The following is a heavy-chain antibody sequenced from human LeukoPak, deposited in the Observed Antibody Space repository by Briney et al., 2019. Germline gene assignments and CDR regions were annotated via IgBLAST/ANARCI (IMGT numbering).Heavy chain of an antibody. V-gene: IGHV3-23*01. CDR3: AKGQGGSSRRAYFDY. CDR1: GFTFSSYG. Sequence: GGSLRLSCAASGFTFSSYGMHWVRQAPGKGLEWVSAISGSGGSTYYADSVKGRFTISRDNSKNTLYLQMNSLRAEDTAVYYCAKGQGGSSRRAYFDYWGQGTLVTVSS. CDR2: ISGSGGST. J-gene: IGHJ4*02. D-gene: IGHD1-26*01.